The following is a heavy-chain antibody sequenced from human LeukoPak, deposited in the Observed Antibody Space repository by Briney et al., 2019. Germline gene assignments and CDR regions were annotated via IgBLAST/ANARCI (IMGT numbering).Heavy chain of an antibody. CDR3: ARVVVGVSTDYFDY. CDR2: IYSDGST. J-gene: IGHJ4*02. V-gene: IGHV3-66*01. Sequence: PGGSLRLSCAASGITVSSNYMSWVRQAPGKGLEWISIIYSDGSTYYADSVNGRFTISRDNSKNMLYLQMNSLRAEETALYYCARVVVGVSTDYFDYWGQGTLVTVSS. CDR1: GITVSSNY. D-gene: IGHD3-16*01.